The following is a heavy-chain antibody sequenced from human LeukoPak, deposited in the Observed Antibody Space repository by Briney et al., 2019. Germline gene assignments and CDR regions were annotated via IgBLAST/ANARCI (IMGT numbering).Heavy chain of an antibody. V-gene: IGHV3-74*01. J-gene: IGHJ4*02. D-gene: IGHD3-3*01. CDR1: GFTFDDYA. Sequence: PGGSLRLSCAASGFTFDDYAMHWVRQAPGKGLVWVSRINTDGSNTFYADSVKGRFTISRDNAKNTLYLQMNSLRAEDTAVYYCARSFWGAYSDYWGQGTLVTVSS. CDR3: ARSFWGAYSDY. CDR2: INTDGSNT.